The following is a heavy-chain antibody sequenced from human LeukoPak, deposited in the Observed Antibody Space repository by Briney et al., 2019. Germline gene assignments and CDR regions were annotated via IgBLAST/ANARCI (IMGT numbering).Heavy chain of an antibody. CDR1: GFTFSNYA. CDR2: ISYDGTNK. V-gene: IGHV3-30-3*01. CDR3: VRGHLSSLFDI. Sequence: PGGSLRLSCAASGFTFSNYAMHWVRQTPGKGLEWVAVISYDGTNKYYADSVKGRLTISRDNSKNTLSLQMNSLRTEDTAVYYCVRGHLSSLFDIWGQGTMVTVSS. J-gene: IGHJ3*02. D-gene: IGHD6-6*01.